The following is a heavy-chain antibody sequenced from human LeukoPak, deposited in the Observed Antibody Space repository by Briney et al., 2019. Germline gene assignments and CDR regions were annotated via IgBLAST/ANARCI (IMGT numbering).Heavy chain of an antibody. J-gene: IGHJ5*02. D-gene: IGHD5-24*01. Sequence: SETLSLTCNVSGDSISKSRHFWAWIRQSPGRGLEWIGYIYNSGSTYYNPSLKSRVTISVDTSKNQFSLSLGSVTAADTAVYYCARMAEEGTSWLDPWGQGTQVTVSS. CDR3: ARMAEEGTSWLDP. V-gene: IGHV4-39*07. CDR2: IYNSGST. CDR1: GDSISKSRHF.